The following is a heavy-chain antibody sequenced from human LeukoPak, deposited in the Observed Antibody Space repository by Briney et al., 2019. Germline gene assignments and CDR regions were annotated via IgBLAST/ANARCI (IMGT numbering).Heavy chain of an antibody. CDR3: AAGAAAGYFDY. D-gene: IGHD6-13*01. CDR1: GFTFSTSD. V-gene: IGHV1-58*02. Sequence: GTSVKVSCEASGFTFSTSDMQWVREARGQRLEWIGWIVLGSGNAKYAQNFQERATITRDMSKSTAYMELSSLRSEDTAVYFCAAGAAAGYFDYWGQGSLVTVSS. J-gene: IGHJ4*02. CDR2: IVLGSGNA.